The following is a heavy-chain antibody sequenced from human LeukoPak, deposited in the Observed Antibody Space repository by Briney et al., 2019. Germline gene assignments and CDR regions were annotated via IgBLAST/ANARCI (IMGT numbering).Heavy chain of an antibody. CDR2: INHSGST. D-gene: IGHD2-21*02. Sequence: KPSETLSLTYAVYGGSFSGYYWSWIRQPPGKGLEWIGDINHSGSTNYNPSLKGRVTISVDTSKNQFSLKLSSVTAADTAVFYCARGGAYCGGHCYLDFDSWGQGTLVTVSS. J-gene: IGHJ4*02. CDR3: ARGGAYCGGHCYLDFDS. V-gene: IGHV4-34*01. CDR1: GGSFSGYY.